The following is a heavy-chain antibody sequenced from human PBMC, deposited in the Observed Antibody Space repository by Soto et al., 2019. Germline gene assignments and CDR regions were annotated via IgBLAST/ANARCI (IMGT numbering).Heavy chain of an antibody. J-gene: IGHJ5*02. CDR1: GFSFSTTD. D-gene: IGHD3-10*01. CDR3: AKNSGWFNT. CDR2: IGGGGETT. V-gene: IGHV3-23*01. Sequence: FQVMQSGRGFVQPGGSLRLACAASGFSFSTTDMSWVRQAPGKGLEWVSTIGGGGETTYYADSVKGRFTISRDNSKNTVYLQMDGLRVDDTALYYCAKNSGWFNTWGQGDLVTVSS.